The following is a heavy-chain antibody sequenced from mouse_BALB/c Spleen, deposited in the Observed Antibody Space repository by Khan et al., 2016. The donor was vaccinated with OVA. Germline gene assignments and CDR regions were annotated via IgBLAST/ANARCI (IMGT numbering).Heavy chain of an antibody. V-gene: IGHV1-7*01. D-gene: IGHD1-1*01. CDR2: INPSTGYT. CDR1: GYTFTSYW. J-gene: IGHJ3*01. Sequence: QVQLKESGAELAKPGASVKMSCKASGYTFTSYWMHWVKQRPGQGLEWNGYINPSTGYTEYNQKFKDKATLTADKSSSTAYMQLSSLTSEDSAVYYCANHGSSSAWLTYWGQGTLVTVSA. CDR3: ANHGSSSAWLTY.